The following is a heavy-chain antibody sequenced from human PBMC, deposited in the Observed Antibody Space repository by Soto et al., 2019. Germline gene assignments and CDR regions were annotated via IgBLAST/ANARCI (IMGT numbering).Heavy chain of an antibody. D-gene: IGHD6-13*01. CDR1: GFTFSSYS. CDR3: ARVYPLWTAAGDY. V-gene: IGHV3-48*01. CDR2: ISSSSTI. J-gene: IGHJ4*02. Sequence: GGSLRLSCAASGFTFSSYSMNWVRQAPGKGLEWVSYISSSSTIYYADSVKGRFTISRDNAKNSLYLQMNSLRAEDTAVYYCARVYPLWTAAGDYWGQGTLVTVSS.